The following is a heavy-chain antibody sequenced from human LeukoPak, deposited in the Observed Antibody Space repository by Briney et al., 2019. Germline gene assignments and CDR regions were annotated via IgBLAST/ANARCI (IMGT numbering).Heavy chain of an antibody. CDR1: GYTFTGYY. D-gene: IGHD6-19*01. Sequence: VASVKVSCKASGYTFTGYYMHWVRQAPGQGLEWMGWINPNSGGTNYAQKFQGRVTMTRDTSISTAYMELSRLRSDDTAVYYCARDPGYSSGWHFDYWGQGTLVTVSS. V-gene: IGHV1-2*02. CDR3: ARDPGYSSGWHFDY. J-gene: IGHJ4*02. CDR2: INPNSGGT.